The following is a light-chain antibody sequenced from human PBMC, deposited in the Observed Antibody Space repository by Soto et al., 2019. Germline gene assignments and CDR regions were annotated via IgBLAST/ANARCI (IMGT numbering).Light chain of an antibody. CDR1: QSVSSTY. CDR3: QQFGNSPWT. J-gene: IGKJ1*01. V-gene: IGKV3-20*01. Sequence: EIVLTQSPGTLSLSPGERASLSCRASQSVSSTYLAWYQQKPGQAPRLLIYGASNRATGIPDRFSGSGSGTDFTLTISRLEPEDFAVYYGQQFGNSPWTFGQGTKVEIK. CDR2: GAS.